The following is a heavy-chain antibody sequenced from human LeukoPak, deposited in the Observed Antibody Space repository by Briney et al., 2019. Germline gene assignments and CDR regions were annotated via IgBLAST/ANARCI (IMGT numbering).Heavy chain of an antibody. D-gene: IGHD1-7*01. CDR2: INPNSGGT. J-gene: IGHJ4*02. Sequence: GASVKVSCKASGGTFSSYAISWVRQAPGQGLEWMGWINPNSGGTNYAQKFQGRVTMTRDTSISTAYMELSRLRSDDTAVYYCARDHRNNWNYVWGYWGQGTLVTVSS. CDR1: GGTFSSYA. V-gene: IGHV1-2*02. CDR3: ARDHRNNWNYVWGY.